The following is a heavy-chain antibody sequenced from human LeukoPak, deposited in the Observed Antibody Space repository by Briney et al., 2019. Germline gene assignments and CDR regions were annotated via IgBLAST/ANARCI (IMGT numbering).Heavy chain of an antibody. CDR1: GFTFSSYA. CDR3: AKGQRQLWSYYFDY. D-gene: IGHD5-18*01. V-gene: IGHV3-23*01. CDR2: ISGSGGST. Sequence: PGGSLRLSCAASGFTFSSYAVSWVRQAPGKGLEWVSAISGSGGSTYYADSVKGRFTISRDNSKNTLYLQMNSLRAEDTAVYYCAKGQRQLWSYYFDYWGQGTLVTVSS. J-gene: IGHJ4*02.